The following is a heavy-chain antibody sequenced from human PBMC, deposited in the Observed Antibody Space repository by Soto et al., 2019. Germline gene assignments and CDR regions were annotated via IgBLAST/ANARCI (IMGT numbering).Heavy chain of an antibody. CDR1: GFTFSNYG. J-gene: IGHJ4*02. V-gene: IGHV3-30*18. CDR3: AKDYRAGFFGGSGTFDY. CDR2: ISYDGSKK. Sequence: QVQLVESGGGEVQPGRSLRLSCVASGFTFSNYGMHWVRQAPGKGLEWVALISYDGSKKDYADSVKGRFTISRDNSKNTVYQQMFSLRSEDTAMYYCAKDYRAGFFGGSGTFDYGGQGTLVTVSS. D-gene: IGHD3-10*01.